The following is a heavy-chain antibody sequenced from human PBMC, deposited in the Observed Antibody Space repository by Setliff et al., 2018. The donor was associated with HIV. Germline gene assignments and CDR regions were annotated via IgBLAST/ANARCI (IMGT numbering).Heavy chain of an antibody. V-gene: IGHV4-38-2*02. D-gene: IGHD1-26*01. J-gene: IGHJ6*02. Sequence: KPSETLSLTCTVSGYSISSGYYWGWIRQPPGKGLEWIANIYHSGSTYYNPSLKSRVTISVDTSKNQFSLKLSSVTAADTAVYYCAREEGGAHYYYGMDVWGQGTTVTVSS. CDR2: IYHSGST. CDR1: GYSISSGYY. CDR3: AREEGGAHYYYGMDV.